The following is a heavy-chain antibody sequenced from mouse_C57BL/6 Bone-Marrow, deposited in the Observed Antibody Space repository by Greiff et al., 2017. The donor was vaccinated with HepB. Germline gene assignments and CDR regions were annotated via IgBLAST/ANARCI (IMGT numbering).Heavy chain of an antibody. D-gene: IGHD1-1*01. CDR2: IYPRDGST. CDR3: AREERGSSFYYFDY. V-gene: IGHV1-85*01. J-gene: IGHJ2*01. CDR1: GYTFTSYD. Sequence: VMLVESGPELVKPGASVKLSCKASGYTFTSYDINWVKQRPGQGLEWIGWIYPRDGSTKYNEKFKGKATLTVDTSSSTAYMELHSLTSEDSAVYFCAREERGSSFYYFDYWGQGTTLTVSS.